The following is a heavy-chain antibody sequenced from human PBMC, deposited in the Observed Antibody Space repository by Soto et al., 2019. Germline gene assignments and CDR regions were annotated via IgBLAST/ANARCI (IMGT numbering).Heavy chain of an antibody. J-gene: IGHJ4*02. D-gene: IGHD6-19*01. Sequence: QVQLVQSGGEVKKPGASVKVSCKASGDTVTKYGISWVRQAPGQGLEWLGWISCYNGHTNYALKFQDRITITTDTSTSTASMELRSLTSDDTAVYYCASATSIAVAGKETWGQGTLVTVSS. CDR3: ASATSIAVAGKET. V-gene: IGHV1-18*01. CDR1: GDTVTKYG. CDR2: ISCYNGHT.